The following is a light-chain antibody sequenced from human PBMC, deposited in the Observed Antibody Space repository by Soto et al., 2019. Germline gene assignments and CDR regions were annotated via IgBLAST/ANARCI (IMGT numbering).Light chain of an antibody. CDR3: QQYNSYWT. CDR2: KAS. V-gene: IGKV1-5*03. J-gene: IGKJ1*01. Sequence: DIQMTQSPSTLPASLGDGVSITCRASQTISSWLAWYQQKPGKAPKXLIYKASTLKSGVPSRFSGSGSGTEFTLTISSLQPDDFATYYCQQYNSYWTFGQGTKVDIK. CDR1: QTISSW.